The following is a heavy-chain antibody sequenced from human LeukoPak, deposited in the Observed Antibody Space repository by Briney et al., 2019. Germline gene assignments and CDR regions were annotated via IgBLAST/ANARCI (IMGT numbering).Heavy chain of an antibody. V-gene: IGHV4-30-4*08. CDR3: ARGSTYYDFWSGRALGAFDI. D-gene: IGHD3-3*01. CDR2: IYYSGST. CDR1: GGSISSGDYY. Sequence: SETLSLTCTVSGGSISSGDYYWSWIRQPPGKGLEWIGYIYYSGSTYYNPSLKSRVTISVDTSKNQFSLKLSSVTAADTAVYYCARGSTYYDFWSGRALGAFDIWGQGTMVTVSS. J-gene: IGHJ3*02.